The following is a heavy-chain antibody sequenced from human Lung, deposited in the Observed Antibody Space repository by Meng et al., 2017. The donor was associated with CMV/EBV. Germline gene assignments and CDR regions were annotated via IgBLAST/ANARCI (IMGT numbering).Heavy chain of an antibody. CDR2: ISTGGRDL. CDR1: GFTFSSYD. V-gene: IGHV3-21*01. CDR3: ARVWGKGSGYDFAL. Sequence: GESLKISCAASGFTFSSYDMSWVRQAPGKGLEWVSSISTGGRDLYYADSVKGRFTISRDNAKNSLYLQMNSLRAEDTAVYFCARVWGKGSGYDFALWGQGTPVTVSS. D-gene: IGHD5-12*01. J-gene: IGHJ4*02.